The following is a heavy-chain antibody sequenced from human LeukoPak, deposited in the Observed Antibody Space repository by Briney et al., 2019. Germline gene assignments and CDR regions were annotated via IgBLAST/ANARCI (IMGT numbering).Heavy chain of an antibody. J-gene: IGHJ4*02. Sequence: GESLKISCKGSGYSFTSYWIGWVRQMPGKGLEWMGIIYPGDSDTRYSLSFQGQVTISADKSISTVYLQWSSLKASDTAMYYCARHPTYCSSTSCYTLDYWGQGTLVTVSS. V-gene: IGHV5-51*01. CDR1: GYSFTSYW. CDR2: IYPGDSDT. CDR3: ARHPTYCSSTSCYTLDY. D-gene: IGHD2-2*02.